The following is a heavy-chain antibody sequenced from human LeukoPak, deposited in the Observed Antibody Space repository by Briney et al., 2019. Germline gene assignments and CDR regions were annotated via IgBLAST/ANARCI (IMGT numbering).Heavy chain of an antibody. Sequence: GASVKVSFKSSGYRFISNYIQWVRQAPGLGPEWMGWMHPGNGNTRYAEKFQGRVTMTRDTSINTAYMDLSSLRSDDTAVYYCAREGSYCVGGDCYSFDFWGQGTLITVSS. V-gene: IGHV1-2*02. CDR3: AREGSYCVGGDCYSFDF. CDR2: MHPGNGNT. CDR1: GYRFISNY. J-gene: IGHJ4*02. D-gene: IGHD2-21*02.